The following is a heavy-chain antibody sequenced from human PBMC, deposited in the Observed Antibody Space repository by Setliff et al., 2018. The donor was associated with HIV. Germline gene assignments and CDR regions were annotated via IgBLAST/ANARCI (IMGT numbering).Heavy chain of an antibody. CDR1: GGTFSSYA. CDR2: IIPISGKA. D-gene: IGHD3-10*01. Sequence: SVKVSCKASGGTFSSYAINWVRQAPGQGLEWMGGIIPISGKANYAQKFQGRVTITADESTNTAYMEMSSLRSEDTAVYYCANLVIIKSYFDYWGQGTLVTVYS. J-gene: IGHJ4*02. V-gene: IGHV1-69*13. CDR3: ANLVIIKSYFDY.